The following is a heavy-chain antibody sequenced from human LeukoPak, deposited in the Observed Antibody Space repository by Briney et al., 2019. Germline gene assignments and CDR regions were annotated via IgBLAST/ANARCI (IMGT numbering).Heavy chain of an antibody. V-gene: IGHV3-73*01. CDR3: TRLRNGGVCSTQDY. CDR1: GFTFSGSA. J-gene: IGHJ4*02. D-gene: IGHD2-8*02. Sequence: PGGSLKLSCAASGFTFSGSAMHWVRQASGKGLEWVGRIRSKANSYATAYAASVKGRFTIYRDDSKNTAYLQMNSLKTEDTAVYYCTRLRNGGVCSTQDYWGQGTLVTVSS. CDR2: IRSKANSYAT.